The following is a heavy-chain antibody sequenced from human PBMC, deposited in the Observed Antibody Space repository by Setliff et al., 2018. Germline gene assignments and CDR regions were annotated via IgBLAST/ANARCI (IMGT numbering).Heavy chain of an antibody. CDR1: DGSLSTYY. Sequence: SETLSLTCTVSDGSLSTYYWSWIRQPPGKGLEWIGYVYYSGTANYSPSLRSRLTISVDTSKNQFSLKLKSVTAADTALYYCARENGYCSGGACYFMFDYWGQGTLVTVSS. CDR2: VYYSGTA. V-gene: IGHV4-59*01. D-gene: IGHD2-15*01. J-gene: IGHJ4*02. CDR3: ARENGYCSGGACYFMFDY.